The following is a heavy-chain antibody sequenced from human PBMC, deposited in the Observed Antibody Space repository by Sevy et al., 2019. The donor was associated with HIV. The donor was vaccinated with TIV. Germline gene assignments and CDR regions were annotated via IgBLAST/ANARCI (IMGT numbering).Heavy chain of an antibody. CDR1: GFTFSSHW. CDR2: LNGDGSSA. V-gene: IGHV3-74*01. J-gene: IGHJ5*02. D-gene: IGHD6-19*01. CDR3: TRGSSGTYGWFDP. Sequence: GGSLRLSCAASGFTFSSHWMHWVRQAPGKGLVWVSRLNGDGSSASYADFVKGRFTISRDNCKNTVYLQISSLTADDTAVYYCTRGSSGTYGWFDPWGQGTLVTVSS.